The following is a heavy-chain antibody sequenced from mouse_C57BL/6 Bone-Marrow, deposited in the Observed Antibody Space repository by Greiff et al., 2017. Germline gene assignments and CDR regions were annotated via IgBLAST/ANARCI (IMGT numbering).Heavy chain of an antibody. CDR2: IYPGDGDT. Sequence: QVQLKESGAELVKPGASVKISCKVSGYAFSSYWMNWVKQRPGKGLEWIGQIYPGDGDTNYNGKFKGKATLTADKSSSTAYMQLSSLTSEDSAVYFCARSHCDWFAYWGQGTLVTVSA. V-gene: IGHV1-80*01. J-gene: IGHJ3*01. CDR1: GYAFSSYW. CDR3: ARSHCDWFAY.